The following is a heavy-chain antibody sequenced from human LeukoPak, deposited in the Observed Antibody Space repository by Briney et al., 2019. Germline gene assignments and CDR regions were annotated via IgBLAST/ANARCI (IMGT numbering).Heavy chain of an antibody. CDR2: FDPEDGET. Sequence: ASEKVSCKVSGYTLTELSMHWVRQAPGKELEWMGDFDPEDGETIYAQKFQGRVTMTEDTSTDTAYMELSSLRSEDTAVYYCATGRYYDSSGYYIDYWGQGTLVTVSS. V-gene: IGHV1-24*01. CDR1: GYTLTELS. J-gene: IGHJ4*02. D-gene: IGHD3-22*01. CDR3: ATGRYYDSSGYYIDY.